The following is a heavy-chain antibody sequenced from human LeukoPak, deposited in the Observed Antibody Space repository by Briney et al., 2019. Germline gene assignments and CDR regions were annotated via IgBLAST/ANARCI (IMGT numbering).Heavy chain of an antibody. CDR1: GFTFRTYA. Sequence: PGGSLRLSCSASGFTFRTYAMHWVRQAPGKGLEYVSAISSNGDSTYYADSVKDRFTISRDNSRNTVYLQMSSLRADDTAVYYCVKDWFGDFWGQGTLVTVSS. CDR2: ISSNGDST. V-gene: IGHV3-64D*06. D-gene: IGHD3-10*01. CDR3: VKDWFGDF. J-gene: IGHJ4*02.